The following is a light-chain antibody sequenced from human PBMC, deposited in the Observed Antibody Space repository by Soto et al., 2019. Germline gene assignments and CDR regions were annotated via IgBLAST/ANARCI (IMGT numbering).Light chain of an antibody. Sequence: DIQMTQSPSTLSASVGDRVTITCRASQSISNSLAWFQQKPGKAPKVLIYQTSKLHNGVPSRFSGSGSGTEFTLTISGLQPDDFATYYCQRYNSDSETFGQGIKVEIK. CDR3: QRYNSDSET. J-gene: IGKJ1*01. CDR1: QSISNS. V-gene: IGKV1-5*03. CDR2: QTS.